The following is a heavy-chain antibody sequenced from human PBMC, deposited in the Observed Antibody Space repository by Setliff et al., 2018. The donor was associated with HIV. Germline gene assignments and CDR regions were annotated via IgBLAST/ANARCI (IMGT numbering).Heavy chain of an antibody. Sequence: GGSLRLSCAASGFTFDDYAMHWVRQAPGKGLEWVSVISWNSGSIGYADSVKGRFTISRDNAKNSLYLQMNSLRTEDTALYYCAKGGCSYGYAAELNFDYWGQGTLVTVSS. V-gene: IGHV3-9*01. D-gene: IGHD5-18*01. J-gene: IGHJ4*02. CDR1: GFTFDDYA. CDR3: AKGGCSYGYAAELNFDY. CDR2: ISWNSGSI.